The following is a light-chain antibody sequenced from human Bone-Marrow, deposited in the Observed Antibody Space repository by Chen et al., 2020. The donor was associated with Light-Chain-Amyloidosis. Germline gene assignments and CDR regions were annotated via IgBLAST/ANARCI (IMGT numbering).Light chain of an antibody. V-gene: IGLV3-25*03. CDR2: RDT. CDR1: DLPTKY. J-gene: IGLJ2*01. Sequence: SYELTQPPSVSVSPGPTARHNCSGDDLPTKYAYWYQQKPGQAPELVIHRDTERPSGISERFSGSSSGTTATLTISGVQAEDEADYHCQSADSSGTYEVIFGGGTKLTVL. CDR3: QSADSSGTYEVI.